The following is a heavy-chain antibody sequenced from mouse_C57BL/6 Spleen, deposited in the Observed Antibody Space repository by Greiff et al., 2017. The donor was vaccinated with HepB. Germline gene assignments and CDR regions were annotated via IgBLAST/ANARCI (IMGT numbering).Heavy chain of an antibody. CDR3: ARQGSFTTVVVPGYFDV. CDR1: GYTFTSYD. CDR2: IYPRDGST. Sequence: VQLQESGPELVKPGASVKLSCKASGYTFTSYDINWVKQRPGQGLEWIGWIYPRDGSTKYNEKFKGKATLTVDPSSSTAYMELHSLTSEDSAVYFCARQGSFTTVVVPGYFDVWGTGTTVTVSS. V-gene: IGHV1-85*01. D-gene: IGHD1-1*01. J-gene: IGHJ1*03.